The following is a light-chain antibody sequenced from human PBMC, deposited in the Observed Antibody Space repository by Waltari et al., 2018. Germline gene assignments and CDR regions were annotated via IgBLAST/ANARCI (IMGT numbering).Light chain of an antibody. J-gene: IGKJ1*01. CDR2: GSS. CDR1: QSVDINY. Sequence: EIVLTQSPGTLSLSPGERATLSCRASQSVDINYLAWHQQKPAQAPRLLIYGSSNRPTGIPDRFSGSGSGTDFTLTIDSLEPEDFAVYYCQQYGTAPWTFGQGTKVEIK. CDR3: QQYGTAPWT. V-gene: IGKV3-20*01.